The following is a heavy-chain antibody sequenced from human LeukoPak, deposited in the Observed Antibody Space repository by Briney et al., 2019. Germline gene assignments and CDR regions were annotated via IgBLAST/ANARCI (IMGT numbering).Heavy chain of an antibody. V-gene: IGHV4-4*07. Sequence: SETLSLTCTVSGGAISRDYWSWIRQPAGKGLEWIWRIYTSGSTNYNPSLKSRVTMSVDTSKNQFSLKLSSVTAADTAVYYCASVGYDYVWGSYRPPSYMDVWGKGTTVTVSS. CDR3: ASVGYDYVWGSYRPPSYMDV. CDR2: IYTSGST. D-gene: IGHD3-16*02. J-gene: IGHJ6*03. CDR1: GGAISRDY.